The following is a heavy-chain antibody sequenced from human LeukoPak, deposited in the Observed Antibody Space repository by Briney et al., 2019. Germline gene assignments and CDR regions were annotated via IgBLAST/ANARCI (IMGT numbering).Heavy chain of an antibody. J-gene: IGHJ4*02. CDR1: GFTFSSYW. V-gene: IGHV3-7*01. CDR3: ARVYTYGSPTSYLDY. Sequence: GGSLRLSCAASGFTFSSYWMSWVRQAPGKGLEWVANIKKDGSEKYYVDSVKGRFTISRDNAKTSLFLQMNSLRAEDTAVYYCARVYTYGSPTSYLDYRGQGTVVTVSS. D-gene: IGHD5-18*01. CDR2: IKKDGSEK.